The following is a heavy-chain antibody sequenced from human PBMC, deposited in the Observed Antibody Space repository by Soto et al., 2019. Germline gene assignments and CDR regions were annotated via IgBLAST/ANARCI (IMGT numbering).Heavy chain of an antibody. D-gene: IGHD3-22*01. Sequence: SVKVSCKASGFTFTSSAVQWVRQARGQRLEWIGWIVVGSGNTNYAQKFQERVTITRDTSTSTAYMELRSLRSDDTAVYYCARDSPPYYYDSSGSLFGYYYGMDVWGQGTTVTVSS. CDR1: GFTFTSSA. V-gene: IGHV1-58*01. J-gene: IGHJ6*02. CDR2: IVVGSGNT. CDR3: ARDSPPYYYDSSGSLFGYYYGMDV.